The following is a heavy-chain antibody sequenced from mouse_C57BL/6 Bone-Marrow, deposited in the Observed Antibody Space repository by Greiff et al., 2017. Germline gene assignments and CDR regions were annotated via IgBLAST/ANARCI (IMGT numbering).Heavy chain of an antibody. CDR3: ARHIYYYGSSWYFDV. D-gene: IGHD1-1*01. V-gene: IGHV1-81*01. Sequence: VKVVESGAELARPGASVKLSCKASGYTFTSYGISWVKQRTGQGLEWIGEIYPRSGNPYYNEKFKGKATLTADKSSSTAYMELRSLTSEDSAVYFCARHIYYYGSSWYFDVWGTGTTVTVSS. J-gene: IGHJ1*03. CDR1: GYTFTSYG. CDR2: IYPRSGNP.